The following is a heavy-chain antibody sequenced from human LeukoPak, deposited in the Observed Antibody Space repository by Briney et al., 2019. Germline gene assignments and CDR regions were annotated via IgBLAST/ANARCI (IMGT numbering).Heavy chain of an antibody. CDR3: WGGSSEYRVDAFDV. CDR2: ISYDGSNK. V-gene: IGHV3-30*03. D-gene: IGHD2-15*01. CDR1: GFTFSSYG. J-gene: IGHJ3*01. Sequence: GGSLRLSCAASGFTFSSYGMHWVRQAPGKGLEWVAVISYDGSNKYYADSVKGRFTISRDNSKNTLYLQMNSQRAEDTAVYYCWGGSSEYRVDAFDVWGQGTMVTVSS.